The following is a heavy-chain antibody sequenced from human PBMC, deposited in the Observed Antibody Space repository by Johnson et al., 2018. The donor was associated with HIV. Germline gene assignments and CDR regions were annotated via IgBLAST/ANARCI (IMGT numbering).Heavy chain of an antibody. CDR1: GFTFSSYA. V-gene: IGHV3-23*04. D-gene: IGHD6-19*01. CDR3: ARDKFTGRQWLSYDDAFDI. CDR2: ISGSGGST. J-gene: IGHJ3*02. Sequence: VQLVESGGGLVQPGGSLRLSCAASGFTFSSYAMSWVRQAPGKGLEWVSAISGSGGSTYYADSVKGRFTISRDNSKNTLYLQMNSLRAEDTAVYYCARDKFTGRQWLSYDDAFDIGGLGTMVTVSS.